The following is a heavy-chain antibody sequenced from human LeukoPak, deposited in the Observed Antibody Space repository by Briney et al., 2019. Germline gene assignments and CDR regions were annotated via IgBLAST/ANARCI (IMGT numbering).Heavy chain of an antibody. D-gene: IGHD1-26*01. J-gene: IGHJ4*02. Sequence: SGGSLRLSCAASEFTFSSYAMNWVRQAPGKGLEWVSAISGSGGSTYYADSVKGRYTISRDNSKNTLYLQMNNLRAEDTAVYYCAKEYSGHFSPFPSYFDYWGQGTLVTVSS. V-gene: IGHV3-23*01. CDR2: ISGSGGST. CDR1: EFTFSSYA. CDR3: AKEYSGHFSPFPSYFDY.